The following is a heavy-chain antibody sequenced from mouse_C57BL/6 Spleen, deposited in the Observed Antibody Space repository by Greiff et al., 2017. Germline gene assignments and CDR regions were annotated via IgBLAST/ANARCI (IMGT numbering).Heavy chain of an antibody. V-gene: IGHV5-17*01. J-gene: IGHJ4*01. CDR2: ISSGSSTI. CDR3: ARTDDYAMDY. Sequence: DVMLVESGGGLVKPGGSLKLSCAASGFTFSDYGMHWVRQAPEKGLEWVAYISSGSSTIYYADTVKGRFTISRDNAKNTLFLQMTSLRSEDTAMYYCARTDDYAMDYWGQGTSVTVSS. CDR1: GFTFSDYG.